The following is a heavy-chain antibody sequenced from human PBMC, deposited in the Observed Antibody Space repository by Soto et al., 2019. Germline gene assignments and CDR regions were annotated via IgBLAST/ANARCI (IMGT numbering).Heavy chain of an antibody. J-gene: IGHJ4*02. CDR1: GYTFTSYW. V-gene: IGHV5-51*01. D-gene: IGHD6-25*01. Sequence: PGESLKISCKGSGYTFTSYWIAWVRQKPGKGLEWLGAAYGGDSDRRHNPTFQGQITMSVDKSSNTAYLQWSRLNASDTAMYYCARGGNYLEYWGQGVLVTVSS. CDR2: AYGGDSDR. CDR3: ARGGNYLEY.